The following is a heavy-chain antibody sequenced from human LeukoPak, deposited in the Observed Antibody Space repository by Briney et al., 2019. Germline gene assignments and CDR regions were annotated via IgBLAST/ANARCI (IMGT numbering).Heavy chain of an antibody. J-gene: IGHJ1*01. Sequence: PGGSLRLSCAASGLTFSSYAMHWVRQAPGKGLEWVSLISYDGNKKNYADSVKGRFTISRDNSKNTLYLQMNSLSAEDTAVYYCARDFSSSWYSYIQHWGQGTLVIVSS. CDR2: ISYDGNKK. V-gene: IGHV3-30-3*01. D-gene: IGHD6-13*01. CDR3: ARDFSSSWYSYIQH. CDR1: GLTFSSYA.